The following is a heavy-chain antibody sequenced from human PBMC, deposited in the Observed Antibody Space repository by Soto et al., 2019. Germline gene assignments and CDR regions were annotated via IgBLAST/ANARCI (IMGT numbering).Heavy chain of an antibody. CDR2: FSLSGTT. J-gene: IGHJ4*02. CDR1: GASITGSSY. Sequence: QVQLQESGPGLMKPSETLSLTCTVSGASITGSSYWSWIRQPAGKVLECIGRFSLSGTTNYNPSLSSSSTMSAYVSKNQFSLRLTPVTAADTALYYCARGMTPPGAPAWYYFDSWGQGTLVSVSS. D-gene: IGHD2-8*02. V-gene: IGHV4-4*07. CDR3: ARGMTPPGAPAWYYFDS.